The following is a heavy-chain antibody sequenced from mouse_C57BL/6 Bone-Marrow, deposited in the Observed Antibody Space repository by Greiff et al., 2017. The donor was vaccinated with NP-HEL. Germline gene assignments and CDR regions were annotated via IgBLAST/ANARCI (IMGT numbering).Heavy chain of an antibody. J-gene: IGHJ4*01. V-gene: IGHV1-31*01. CDR2: IYPYNGVS. CDR3: ARGEPYYYSSSTPYAMDY. Sequence: VQLQQSGPELVKPGASVKISCKASGYSFTGYYMHWVKQSHGNILDWIGFIYPYNGVSSYNQKFKGKATLTVDKSSSTAYMELRSLTSDDSAVYYYARGEPYYYSSSTPYAMDYWGQGTSVTVSS. D-gene: IGHD1-1*01. CDR1: GYSFTGYY.